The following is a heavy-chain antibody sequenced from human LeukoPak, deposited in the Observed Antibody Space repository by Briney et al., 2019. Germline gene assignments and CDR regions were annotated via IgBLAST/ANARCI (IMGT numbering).Heavy chain of an antibody. V-gene: IGHV3-74*01. J-gene: IGHJ4*02. D-gene: IGHD5-12*01. Sequence: QPGGSLRLSCAASGFTFSSYWMHWVRQAPGKGLVWVSRINSDGSSTSYADSVKGRFTISRDNSKNTLYLQMNSLKGEDTAVYYCAKKTSNSGYDLGIFDYWGQGTLVTVSS. CDR1: GFTFSSYW. CDR2: INSDGSST. CDR3: AKKTSNSGYDLGIFDY.